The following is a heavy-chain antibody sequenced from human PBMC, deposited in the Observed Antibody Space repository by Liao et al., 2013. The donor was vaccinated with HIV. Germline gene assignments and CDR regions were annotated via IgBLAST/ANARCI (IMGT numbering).Heavy chain of an antibody. D-gene: IGHD1-1*01. V-gene: IGHV4-39*07. J-gene: IGHJ5*02. CDR1: GASLSSSSYY. CDR3: AKDNPTGPPGWFDP. CDR2: IFYSGIT. Sequence: QPQLQESGPGLVKPSETLSLTCTVSGASLSSSSYYWGWIRQPPGKDLEWIGSIFYSGITYYNPSLKSRVTISIDTSKNQFSLKLSSVTAADTAIYYCAKDNPTGPPGWFDPWGQGTLVTVSS.